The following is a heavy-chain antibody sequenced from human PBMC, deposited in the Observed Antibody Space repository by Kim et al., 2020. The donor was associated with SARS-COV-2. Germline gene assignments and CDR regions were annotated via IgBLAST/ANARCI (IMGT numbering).Heavy chain of an antibody. Sequence: GGSLRLSCAASGFTFSSYSMNWVRQAPGKGLEWVSSISSSSSYIYYADSVKGRFTISRDNAKNSLYLQMNSLRAEDTAVYYCARAIGYCSSTSCYDSFDYWGQGTLVTVSS. CDR1: GFTFSSYS. V-gene: IGHV3-21*01. D-gene: IGHD2-2*01. J-gene: IGHJ4*02. CDR3: ARAIGYCSSTSCYDSFDY. CDR2: ISSSSSYI.